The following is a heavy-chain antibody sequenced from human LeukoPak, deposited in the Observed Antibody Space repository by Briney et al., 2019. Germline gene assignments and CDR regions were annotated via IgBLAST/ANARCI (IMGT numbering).Heavy chain of an antibody. CDR1: GGSISSYY. V-gene: IGHV4-59*08. Sequence: SETLSLTCTVSGGSISSYYWSWIRQPPGKGLEWIANIYYSGSTNYNPSLKSRVTISVDTSKNQFSLKLSSVTAADTAVYYCASGRDYYDSSGYYCYYYGMDVWGQGTTVTVSS. J-gene: IGHJ6*02. CDR3: ASGRDYYDSSGYYCYYYGMDV. D-gene: IGHD3-22*01. CDR2: IYYSGST.